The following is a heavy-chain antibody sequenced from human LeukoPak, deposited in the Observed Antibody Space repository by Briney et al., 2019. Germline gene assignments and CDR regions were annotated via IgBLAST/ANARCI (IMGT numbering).Heavy chain of an antibody. J-gene: IGHJ2*01. CDR2: IKSKTDGGTT. Sequence: KTGGSLRLSCAASGFTFSNAWMSWVRQAPGKGLEWVGRIKSKTDGGTTDYAAPVKGRFTISRDDSKNTLYLQMNSLKTEDTAVYYCTTAVTMIVVVTPRYFDPWGRGTLVTVSS. V-gene: IGHV3-15*01. CDR1: GFTFSNAW. D-gene: IGHD3-22*01. CDR3: TTAVTMIVVVTPRYFDP.